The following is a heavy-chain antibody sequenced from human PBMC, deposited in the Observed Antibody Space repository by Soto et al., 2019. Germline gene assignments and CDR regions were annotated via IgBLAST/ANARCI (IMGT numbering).Heavy chain of an antibody. CDR3: ARVGAAASGNPRLYYYGMDV. J-gene: IGHJ6*04. D-gene: IGHD6-13*01. Sequence: SVKVSCKASGGTFSSYTISWVRQAPGQGLEWMGRIIPILGIANYAQKFQGRVTITADKSTSTAYMELSSLRSEDTAVYYCARVGAAASGNPRLYYYGMDVGGKGTTVTVYS. CDR1: GGTFSSYT. V-gene: IGHV1-69*02. CDR2: IIPILGIA.